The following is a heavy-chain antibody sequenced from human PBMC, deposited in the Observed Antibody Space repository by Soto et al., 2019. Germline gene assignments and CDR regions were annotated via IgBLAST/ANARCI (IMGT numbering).Heavy chain of an antibody. CDR1: GGAFSSYA. V-gene: IGHV1-69*13. Sequence: SVKGCXKASGGAFSSYAMSLVRQAPGQGLEWIRGIIPIFGTANYAQKFQGRVTITADESRSTAYMELSSLRSEDTAVYYCARGTGKYYYRSGSHSGTYYYGMDVWGQGTTVTVSS. J-gene: IGHJ6*01. D-gene: IGHD3-10*01. CDR2: IIPIFGTA. CDR3: ARGTGKYYYRSGSHSGTYYYGMDV.